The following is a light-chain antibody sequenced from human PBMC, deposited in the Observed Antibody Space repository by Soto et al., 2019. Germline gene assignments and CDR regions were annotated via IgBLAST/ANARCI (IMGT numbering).Light chain of an antibody. CDR3: RHTNSFPIT. Sequence: DIQMTQSPSSVSPSVGDTVTITCRASQGLKFLAWYQQKPGKAPRLLIYEATNFQSGVPPRFSGSGSGTDFTLTIRSLQPEDFATYFCRHTNSFPITFGQVTRLEIK. CDR1: QGLKF. V-gene: IGKV1-12*01. CDR2: EAT. J-gene: IGKJ5*01.